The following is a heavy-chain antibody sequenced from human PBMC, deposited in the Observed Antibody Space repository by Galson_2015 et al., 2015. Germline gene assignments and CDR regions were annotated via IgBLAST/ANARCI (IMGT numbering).Heavy chain of an antibody. CDR3: ARAGPCGGDSCPGAFDI. V-gene: IGHV1-2*02. CDR2: INPKSGGT. Sequence: SVKVSCKASGYTFTGYYMHWVRQAPGQGLEWMGWINPKSGGTIYAQNFQGRVTMTRDTSISTAYMEVSRLRSDDTAVYYCARAGPCGGDSCPGAFDIWGQGTMVTVSS. CDR1: GYTFTGYY. D-gene: IGHD2-21*01. J-gene: IGHJ3*02.